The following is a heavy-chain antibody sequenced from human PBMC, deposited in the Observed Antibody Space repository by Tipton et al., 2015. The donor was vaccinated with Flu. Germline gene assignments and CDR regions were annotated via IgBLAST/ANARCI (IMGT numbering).Heavy chain of an antibody. V-gene: IGHV4-59*01. CDR1: GASISSYY. Sequence: ILSLTCTVSGASISSYYWSWIRQPPGKGLEWIGYGYYSGSTNYNPSLKSRVTISVDTSKNEFSLKLISVTAADTAVYYCARDQRGTSSYDYWGQGTLVTVSS. J-gene: IGHJ4*02. CDR2: GYYSGST. CDR3: ARDQRGTSSYDY. D-gene: IGHD2-2*01.